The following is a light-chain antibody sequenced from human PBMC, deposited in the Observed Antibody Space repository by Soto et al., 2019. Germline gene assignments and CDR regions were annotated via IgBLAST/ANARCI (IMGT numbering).Light chain of an antibody. CDR2: GAS. Sequence: EIVLTQPPGTLSLSPGERATLSCRASQSVSSSYLAWYQQKPGQAPRLLIYGASSRATGIPDRFSGSGSGTEFTLTISSLQSEDFAVYYCQQYNNWPPITFGQGTRLEI. J-gene: IGKJ5*01. V-gene: IGKV3-20*01. CDR3: QQYNNWPPIT. CDR1: QSVSSSY.